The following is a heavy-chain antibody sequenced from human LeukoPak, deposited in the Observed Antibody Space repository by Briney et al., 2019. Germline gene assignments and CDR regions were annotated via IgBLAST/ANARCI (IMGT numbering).Heavy chain of an antibody. V-gene: IGHV3-30*18. CDR2: ISYDGSNK. CDR1: GFTFSSYG. J-gene: IGHJ4*02. CDR3: AKDGSIAEYDY. D-gene: IGHD6-6*01. Sequence: GGSLRLSCAASGFTFSSYGMHWVRQAPGKGLEWVAVISYDGSNKYYADSVKGRFTISRDNSKNTLYLQMNSLRAEDPAVYYCAKDGSIAEYDYWGQGTLVTVSS.